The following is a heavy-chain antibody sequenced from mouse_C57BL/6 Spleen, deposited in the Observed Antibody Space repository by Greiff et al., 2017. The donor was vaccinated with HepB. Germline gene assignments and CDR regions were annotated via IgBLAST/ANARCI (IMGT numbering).Heavy chain of an antibody. Sequence: QVQLKQPGAELVRPGSSVKLSCKASGYTFTSYWMDWVKQRPGQGLEWIGNIYPSDSETHYNQKFKDKATVTVDKSSSTAYMQLSSLTSEDSAVDCCERRGVFWCFDVWGTGTTVTVSS. CDR3: ERRGVFWCFDV. CDR2: IYPSDSET. CDR1: GYTFTSYW. V-gene: IGHV1-61*01. J-gene: IGHJ1*03.